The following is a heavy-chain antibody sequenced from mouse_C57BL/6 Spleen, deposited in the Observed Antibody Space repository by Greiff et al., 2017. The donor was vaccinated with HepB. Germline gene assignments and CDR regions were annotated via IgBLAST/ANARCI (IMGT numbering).Heavy chain of an antibody. D-gene: IGHD1-1*01. V-gene: IGHV2-9-1*01. CDR3: ARSYGSSYLFAY. CDR1: GFSLTSYA. Sequence: VKLMESGPGLVAPSQSLSITCTVSGFSLTSYAISWVRQPPGKGLEWLGVIWTGGGTNYNSALKTRLSISKDNSKSQVFLKMNSLQTDDTARYYCARSYGSSYLFAYWGQGTLVTVSA. CDR2: IWTGGGT. J-gene: IGHJ3*01.